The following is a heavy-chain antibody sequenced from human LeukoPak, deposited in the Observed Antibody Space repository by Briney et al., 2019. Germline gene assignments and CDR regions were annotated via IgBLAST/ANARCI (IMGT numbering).Heavy chain of an antibody. D-gene: IGHD2-15*01. CDR2: IQQEGREK. CDR1: GFTFSNYW. V-gene: IGHV3-7*01. Sequence: PGGALRLSCAASGFTFSNYWRNWVRQAPGKGLEWVANIQQEGREKYYVDSVKGRFTISRDNAKNSLYLPMNSLRAEDTAVYYCARGRGAAVWGQGTTVTVSS. J-gene: IGHJ6*02. CDR3: ARGRGAAV.